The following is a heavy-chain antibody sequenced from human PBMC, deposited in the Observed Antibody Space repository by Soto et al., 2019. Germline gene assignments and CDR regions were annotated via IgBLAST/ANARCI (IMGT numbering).Heavy chain of an antibody. V-gene: IGHV1-8*01. J-gene: IGHJ3*02. Sequence: ASVKVSCKASGYTFTSYDINWVRQATGQGLEWMGWMNPNSGNTGYAQKFQGRVTMTRNTSISTAYMELSSLRSEDTAVYYCARGINYCISTSSYRLRAFDIWGQGTMVTVSS. D-gene: IGHD2-2*01. CDR2: MNPNSGNT. CDR3: ARGINYCISTSSYRLRAFDI. CDR1: GYTFTSYD.